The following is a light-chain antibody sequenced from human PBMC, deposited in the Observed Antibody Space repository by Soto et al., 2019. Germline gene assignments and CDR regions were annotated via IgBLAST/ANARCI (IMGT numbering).Light chain of an antibody. V-gene: IGKV3-15*01. Sequence: EIVMTQSPGTLYVSPGERATLSCRASQSISSNLAWHQQRPGQPPRLLIYGASTRATGIPARFSGSGSGTEFTLTISSLQSEDFAVYYCQQSSDWPPITFGQGTRLEVK. CDR2: GAS. J-gene: IGKJ5*01. CDR1: QSISSN. CDR3: QQSSDWPPIT.